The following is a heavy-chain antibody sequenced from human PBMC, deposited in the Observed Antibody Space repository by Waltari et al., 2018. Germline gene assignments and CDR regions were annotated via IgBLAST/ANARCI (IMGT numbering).Heavy chain of an antibody. J-gene: IGHJ3*02. CDR2: IYHSGST. CDR1: GYSISSGYY. V-gene: IGHV4-38-2*01. CDR3: ASGPYVGAFDI. D-gene: IGHD1-26*01. Sequence: QVQLQESGPGLVKPSETLSLTCAVSGYSISSGYYWGWIRQPPGKGLEWIGSIYHSGSTYYNPSLKSRVTISVDTSKNQFSLKLSSVTAADTAVYYCASGPYVGAFDIWGQGTMVIVSS.